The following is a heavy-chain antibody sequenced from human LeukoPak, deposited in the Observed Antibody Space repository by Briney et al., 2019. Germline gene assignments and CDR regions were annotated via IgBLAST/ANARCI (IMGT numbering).Heavy chain of an antibody. CDR1: GFTFSDYY. CDR3: AREDGYSSSWYSDY. J-gene: IGHJ4*02. CDR2: ISSTSIYT. V-gene: IGHV3-11*05. D-gene: IGHD6-13*01. Sequence: GGSLRLSCAASGFTFSDYYMSWIRQAPGKGLEWVSDISSTSIYTNYADSVKGRFTISRDNAKTPLYLQMNSLRAEDTAVYYCAREDGYSSSWYSDYWGQGTLVTVSS.